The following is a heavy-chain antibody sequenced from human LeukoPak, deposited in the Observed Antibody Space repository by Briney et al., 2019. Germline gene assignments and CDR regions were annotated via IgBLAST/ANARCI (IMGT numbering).Heavy chain of an antibody. CDR1: GFTFSTYG. D-gene: IGHD5-18*01. V-gene: IGHV3-33*06. Sequence: GGSLRLSCAASGFTFSTYGMHWVRQAPGKGLEWVAVIWYDGSNKYYADSVKGRFTISRDNSKNTLYLQMNSLRAEDTAVYYCAKDRRTAMAPTRANNWFDPWGQGTLVTVSS. CDR2: IWYDGSNK. J-gene: IGHJ5*02. CDR3: AKDRRTAMAPTRANNWFDP.